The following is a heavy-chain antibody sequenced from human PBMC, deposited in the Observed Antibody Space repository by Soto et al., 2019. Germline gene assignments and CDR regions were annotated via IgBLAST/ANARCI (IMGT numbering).Heavy chain of an antibody. V-gene: IGHV5-51*01. CDR3: ARQDSQYYYGLDV. D-gene: IGHD2-15*01. CDR2: IYPGDSDT. Sequence: EXLKISCKCSGYXFTSYWVVWVRHMPGKGLELMGVIYPGDSDTRCSPSFQGQVTISADKSISTAYVQWSSLKPSDTAMYYCARQDSQYYYGLDVWGQGTTGTVSS. CDR1: GYXFTSYW. J-gene: IGHJ6*02.